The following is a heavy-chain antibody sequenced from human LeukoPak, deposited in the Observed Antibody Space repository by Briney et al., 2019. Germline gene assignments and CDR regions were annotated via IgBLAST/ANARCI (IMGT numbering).Heavy chain of an antibody. Sequence: SQTLSLTCAVSGGSISSGGYSWSWIRQPPGKGLEWIGYNYYSGSTNYNPSLKSRVTISVDTSKNQFSLKLSSVTAADTAVYYCAREVHYGDYVQSRYWFDPWGQGTLVTVSS. CDR3: AREVHYGDYVQSRYWFDP. V-gene: IGHV4-30-4*07. D-gene: IGHD4-17*01. CDR1: GGSISSGGYS. CDR2: NYYSGST. J-gene: IGHJ5*02.